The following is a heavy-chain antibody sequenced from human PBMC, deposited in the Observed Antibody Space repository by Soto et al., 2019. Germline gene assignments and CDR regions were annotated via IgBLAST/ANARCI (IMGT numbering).Heavy chain of an antibody. CDR1: GYTPTEVS. CDR3: ATLGYYDILTGYWVTPGKYYFDY. Sequence: ASVKVSCKVSGYTPTEVSMHWVRQAPGKGLEWMGGFDPEDGETIYAQKFQGRVTMTEDTSTDTAYMELSSLRSEDTAVYYCATLGYYDILTGYWVTPGKYYFDYWGRGTLVAVSS. CDR2: FDPEDGET. V-gene: IGHV1-24*01. J-gene: IGHJ4*02. D-gene: IGHD3-9*01.